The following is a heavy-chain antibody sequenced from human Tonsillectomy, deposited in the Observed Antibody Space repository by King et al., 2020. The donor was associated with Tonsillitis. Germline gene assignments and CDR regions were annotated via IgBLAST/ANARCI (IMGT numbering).Heavy chain of an antibody. D-gene: IGHD3-9*01. Sequence: VQLVESGGGVVQPGRSLRLSCAASGFTFSSYAMHWVRQAPGKGLEWVAVIPYDGSNKYYADSGKGRFTISRDNSKNTLYLQMNSLRAEDTAVYYCASGEEWPLTGQGYFDYWGQGTLVTVSS. J-gene: IGHJ4*02. CDR3: ASGEEWPLTGQGYFDY. CDR1: GFTFSSYA. CDR2: IPYDGSNK. V-gene: IGHV3-30-3*01.